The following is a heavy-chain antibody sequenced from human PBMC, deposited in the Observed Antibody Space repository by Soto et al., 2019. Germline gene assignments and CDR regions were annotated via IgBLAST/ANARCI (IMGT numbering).Heavy chain of an antibody. CDR1: GGSLTGYY. J-gene: IGHJ4*02. Sequence: QVQLQQWGAGLLKPSETLSLTCTVNGGSLTGYYWSWIRQPPGKGLEWIGEVKDGGSINYSPSLRGRFSISADTSKNHFSLRLNSVTAADTAVYFCVRGQEGIVATHWDQGALVTVSS. V-gene: IGHV4-34*01. CDR3: VRGQEGIVATH. D-gene: IGHD5-12*01. CDR2: VKDGGSI.